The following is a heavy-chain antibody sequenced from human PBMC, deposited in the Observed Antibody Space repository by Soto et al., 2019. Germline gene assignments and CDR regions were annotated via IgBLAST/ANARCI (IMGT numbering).Heavy chain of an antibody. CDR3: ARAWIQLWAHEDFYYYGMDV. J-gene: IGHJ6*02. CDR2: IIPIFGTA. D-gene: IGHD5-18*01. CDR1: GGTFSSYA. V-gene: IGHV1-69*06. Sequence: ASVKVSCKASGGTFSSYAISWVRQAPGQGLEWMGGIIPIFGTANYAQKFQGRVTITADKSTSTAYMELSSLRSEDTAVYYCARAWIQLWAHEDFYYYGMDVCDPATTGTVSS.